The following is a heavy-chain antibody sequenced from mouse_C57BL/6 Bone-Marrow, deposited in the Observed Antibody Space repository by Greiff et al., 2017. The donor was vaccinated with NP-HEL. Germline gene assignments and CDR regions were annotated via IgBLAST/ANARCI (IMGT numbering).Heavy chain of an antibody. CDR2: IYPRSGNT. CDR3: AQRGYGSGKAY. D-gene: IGHD1-1*01. CDR1: GYTFTSYG. Sequence: VQLQQSGAELARPGASVKLSCKASGYTFTSYGISWVKQRPGQGLEWIGEIYPRSGNTYYNEKFKGKATLTADKSSSTAYMELRSLTSEDSAVYFCAQRGYGSGKAYWGQGTLVTVSA. V-gene: IGHV1-81*01. J-gene: IGHJ3*01.